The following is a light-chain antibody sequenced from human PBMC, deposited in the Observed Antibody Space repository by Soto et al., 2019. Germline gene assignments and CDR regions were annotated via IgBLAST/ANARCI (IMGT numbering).Light chain of an antibody. CDR1: SSDVGSYNL. Sequence: QSALTQPASVSWSPGQSITISCTGTSSDVGSYNLVSWYQQHPGKAPKLMIYEGSKRPSGVSNRFSGSKSGNTASLTISGLQAEDEADYYCCSYARSSTYVFGTGTKVTVL. J-gene: IGLJ1*01. V-gene: IGLV2-23*01. CDR2: EGS. CDR3: CSYARSSTYV.